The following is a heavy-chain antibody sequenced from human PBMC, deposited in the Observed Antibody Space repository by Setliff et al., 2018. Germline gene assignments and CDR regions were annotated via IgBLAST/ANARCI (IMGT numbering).Heavy chain of an antibody. CDR2: ISSSGSTI. J-gene: IGHJ4*02. Sequence: PGGSLRLSCAASGFTFSTYEMNWVRQAPGKGLEWVSYISSSGSTIYYVDSVKGRFTIFRDGSKNTLYLQMTSLRAEDTAVYYCAKPQVELRWGFESWGQGTPVTVSS. V-gene: IGHV3-48*03. D-gene: IGHD1-7*01. CDR1: GFTFSTYE. CDR3: AKPQVELRWGFES.